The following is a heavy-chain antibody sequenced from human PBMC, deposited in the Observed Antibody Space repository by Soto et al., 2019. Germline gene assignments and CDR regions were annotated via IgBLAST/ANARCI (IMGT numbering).Heavy chain of an antibody. CDR1: GYTFTRYG. V-gene: IGHV1-18*01. D-gene: IGHD3-9*01. Sequence: SGNGDCTASGYTFTRYGISWVRQAPGQGIEWMGWISAYNGNTNYAQKLQGRVTMTTDTSTSTAYMELRSLRSDDTAVYYCARRVRYFDWLFIDSGIDVWGQGTTV. CDR2: ISAYNGNT. J-gene: IGHJ6*02. CDR3: ARRVRYFDWLFIDSGIDV.